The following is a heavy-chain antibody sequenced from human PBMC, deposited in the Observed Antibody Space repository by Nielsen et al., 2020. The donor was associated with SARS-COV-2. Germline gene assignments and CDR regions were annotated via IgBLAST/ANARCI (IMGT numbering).Heavy chain of an antibody. CDR1: GDSVSSSSAA. Sequence: SQTLSLTCAISGDSVSSSSAAWNWIRQSPSRGLEWLGRTYYRSKWYNDYVVSVKSRITINPDTSKNQFSLHLNSVTPEDMAVYYCARARGAYGDYYYYYYTDVWGKGTTVTVSS. CDR3: ARARGAYGDYYYYYYTDV. CDR2: TYYRSKWYN. J-gene: IGHJ6*03. D-gene: IGHD4-17*01. V-gene: IGHV6-1*01.